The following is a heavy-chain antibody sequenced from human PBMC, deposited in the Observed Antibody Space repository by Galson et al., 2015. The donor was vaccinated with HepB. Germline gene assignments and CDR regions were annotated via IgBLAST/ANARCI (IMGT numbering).Heavy chain of an antibody. Sequence: SLRLSCAASGFTFSNAWMSWVRQAPGKGLEWVGRIKSKTDGGTTDYAAPVKGRFTISRDDSKNTLYLQMNSLKTEDTAVYYCTTHYRSSSRYYFDYWGQGTLVTVSS. CDR3: TTHYRSSSRYYFDY. J-gene: IGHJ4*02. CDR2: IKSKTDGGTT. CDR1: GFTFSNAW. V-gene: IGHV3-15*01. D-gene: IGHD6-13*01.